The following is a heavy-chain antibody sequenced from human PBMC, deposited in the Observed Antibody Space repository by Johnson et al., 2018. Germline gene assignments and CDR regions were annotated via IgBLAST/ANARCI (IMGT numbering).Heavy chain of an antibody. D-gene: IGHD6-13*01. CDR3: AKDGGYSSSWYNYYYYMDV. V-gene: IGHV3-30*18. Sequence: VQLVESGGGVVQPGRSLRLSCAASGFTFSSYGMHWVRQAPGKGLEWVAVISYDGSNKYYADSVKGRFPISRDNSKNPLYLQMNSLRAEDTAGYYCAKDGGYSSSWYNYYYYMDVWGKGTTVTVSS. CDR1: GFTFSSYG. CDR2: ISYDGSNK. J-gene: IGHJ6*03.